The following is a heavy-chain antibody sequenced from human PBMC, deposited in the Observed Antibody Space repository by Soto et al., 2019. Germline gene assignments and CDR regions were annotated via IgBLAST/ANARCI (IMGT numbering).Heavy chain of an antibody. CDR2: IYYTGST. Sequence: SETLSLTCTVSGGSISSYYWGWIRQPPGKGLEWIGFIYYTGSTNYNPSLKSRVSISVDTSKNQFPLHLSSVTAAGTAVYYCERGRDGHNYAFDIWGQGTMVTVSS. V-gene: IGHV4-59*01. CDR1: GGSISSYY. CDR3: ERGRDGHNYAFDI. J-gene: IGHJ3*02.